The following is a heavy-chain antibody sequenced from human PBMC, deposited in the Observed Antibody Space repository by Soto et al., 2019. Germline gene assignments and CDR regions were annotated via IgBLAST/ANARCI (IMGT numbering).Heavy chain of an antibody. J-gene: IGHJ6*04. D-gene: IGHD2-15*01. CDR3: ARDDVLCDGGRCYGVPLDV. Sequence: EVHLVVSGGGLVQPGGSLRLSCAASGFTVSSKYMSWVRQAPGKGLEWVSLIQSGGPTYYADSVKGRFTISRDTSENTLHLQMDSLRAEDTAVYYCARDDVLCDGGRCYGVPLDVWGKGTTLTVSS. V-gene: IGHV3-66*01. CDR2: IQSGGPT. CDR1: GFTVSSKY.